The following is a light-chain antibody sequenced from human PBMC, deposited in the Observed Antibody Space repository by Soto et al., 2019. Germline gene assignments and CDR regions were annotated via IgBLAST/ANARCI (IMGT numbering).Light chain of an antibody. CDR2: GNS. V-gene: IGLV1-40*01. J-gene: IGLJ1*01. Sequence: SVLKQPPSVSGAHGQRVTISCTGSSSNIGAGYDVHWYQQLPGTAPKLLIYGNSNRPSGVPDRFSGSKSGTSASLAITGLQAEEEDDYYCQSYGSSLSGFYVFGTGTKVTVL. CDR1: SSNIGAGYD. CDR3: QSYGSSLSGFYV.